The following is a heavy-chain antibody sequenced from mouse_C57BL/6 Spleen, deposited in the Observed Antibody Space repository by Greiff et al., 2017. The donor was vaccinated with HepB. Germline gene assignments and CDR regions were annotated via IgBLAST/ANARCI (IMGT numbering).Heavy chain of an antibody. CDR3: TRDYYGSSYDY. D-gene: IGHD1-1*01. CDR2: ISYDGSN. CDR1: GYSITSGYY. J-gene: IGHJ2*01. Sequence: EVKLMESGPGLVKPSQSLSLTCSVTGYSITSGYYWNWIRQFPGNKLEWMGYISYDGSNNYNPSLKNRISITRDTSKNQFFLKLNSVTPEDTATYYCTRDYYGSSYDYWGQGTTLTVSS. V-gene: IGHV3-6*01.